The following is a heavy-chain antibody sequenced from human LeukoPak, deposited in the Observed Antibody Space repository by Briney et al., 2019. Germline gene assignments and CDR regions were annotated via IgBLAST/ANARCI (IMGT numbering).Heavy chain of an antibody. V-gene: IGHV1-3*01. J-gene: IGHJ4*02. Sequence: ASVKVSCKASGYTFTSWNVHWVRQAPGQRPEWMGWINCDNGNTEYSQNCLARVTITRDTSASTPYMEVRSQMSEEPAVNYCARRVVVTTALAFDYWGQGSLVTVSS. CDR2: INCDNGNT. CDR3: ARRVVVTTALAFDY. CDR1: GYTFTSWN. D-gene: IGHD4-23*01.